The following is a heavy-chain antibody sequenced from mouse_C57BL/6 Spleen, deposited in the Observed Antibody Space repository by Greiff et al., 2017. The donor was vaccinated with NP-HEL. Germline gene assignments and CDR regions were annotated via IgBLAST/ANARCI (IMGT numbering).Heavy chain of an antibody. V-gene: IGHV1-81*01. D-gene: IGHD2-4*01. CDR3: AREDYDCDFAY. CDR1: GYTFTSYG. J-gene: IGHJ3*01. Sequence: VQLQESGAELARPGASVKLSCKASGYTFTSYGISWVKQRTGQGLEWIGEIYPRSGNTYYNEKFTGTATLTADKSSSTAYMELRSLTSEDSAVYFCAREDYDCDFAYWGQGTLVTVSA. CDR2: IYPRSGNT.